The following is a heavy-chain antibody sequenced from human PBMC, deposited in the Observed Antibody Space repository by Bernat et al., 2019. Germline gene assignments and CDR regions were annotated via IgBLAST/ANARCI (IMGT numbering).Heavy chain of an antibody. CDR3: ARDRGYCSSTSCYAENWFDP. Sequence: QVQLVQSGAEVKKPGASVKVSCKASGYTFTSYAMHWVRQAPGQRLEWMGWINAGNGNTKYSQKFQGRVTITRDTSASTAYMELSSLRSEDTAVYYCARDRGYCSSTSCYAENWFDPWGQGTLVTVSS. J-gene: IGHJ5*02. CDR1: GYTFTSYA. V-gene: IGHV1-3*01. D-gene: IGHD2-2*01. CDR2: INAGNGNT.